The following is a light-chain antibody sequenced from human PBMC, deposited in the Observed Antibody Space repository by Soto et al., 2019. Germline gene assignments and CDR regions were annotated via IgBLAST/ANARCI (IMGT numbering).Light chain of an antibody. Sequence: SVLTQPPSASGSPGQSVTISCTGTSSDVGAYNYVSWYQQHPGKAPKLMIYEVSKRPSGVPDRFSGSKSGNTASLTVSGLQAEDEADYYCSSYTGSSSLVFGGGTKLTVL. V-gene: IGLV2-8*01. CDR3: SSYTGSSSLV. CDR1: SSDVGAYNY. CDR2: EVS. J-gene: IGLJ3*02.